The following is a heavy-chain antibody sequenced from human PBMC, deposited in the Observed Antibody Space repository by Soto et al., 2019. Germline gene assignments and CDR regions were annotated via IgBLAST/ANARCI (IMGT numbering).Heavy chain of an antibody. CDR2: ISGSGRTT. V-gene: IGHV3-23*01. J-gene: IGHJ6*03. CDR3: AKFRGPSYSYYSMGV. CDR1: GFTFGSYA. Sequence: HPGGSLRLSCAASGFTFGSYAMNWLRQAPGRGLECVSFISGSGRTTYYADSVKGRFTVSRDNSKNTLYLQMNSLRAEDTALYYCAKFRGPSYSYYSMGVWGKGTTVTVSS. D-gene: IGHD3-16*01.